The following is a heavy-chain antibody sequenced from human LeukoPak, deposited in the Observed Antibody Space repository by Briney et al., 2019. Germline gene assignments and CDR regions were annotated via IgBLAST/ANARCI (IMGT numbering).Heavy chain of an antibody. CDR2: ISSSSSTI. D-gene: IGHD3-22*01. CDR1: GFTFSSHS. CDR3: ARDFAPIVVVITGYYYYGMDV. Sequence: PGGSLRLSCAASGFTFSSHSMNWVRQAPGKGLEWVSYISSSSSTIYYPDPVKARITIPRDNAKNSREQQKNSLRAEDTAVYYCARDFAPIVVVITGYYYYGMDVWGQGTTVTVSS. J-gene: IGHJ6*02. V-gene: IGHV3-48*04.